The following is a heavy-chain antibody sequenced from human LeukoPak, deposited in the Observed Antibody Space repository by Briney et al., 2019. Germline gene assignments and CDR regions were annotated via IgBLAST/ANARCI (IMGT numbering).Heavy chain of an antibody. CDR1: GFTFSSYA. D-gene: IGHD6-13*01. V-gene: IGHV3-30-3*01. J-gene: IGHJ4*02. CDR3: ARPRTRAAAGRYYFDY. Sequence: PGGSLRLSCAASGFTFSSYAMHWVRQAPGKGLEWVAVISYDGSNKYYADSVKGRFTISRDNSKNTLYLQMNSLRAEGTAVYYCARPRTRAAAGRYYFDYWGQGTLVTVSS. CDR2: ISYDGSNK.